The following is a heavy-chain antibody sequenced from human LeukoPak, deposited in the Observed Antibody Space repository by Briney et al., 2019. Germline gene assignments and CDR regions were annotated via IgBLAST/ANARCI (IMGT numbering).Heavy chain of an antibody. CDR2: IKPDGSKE. Sequence: GGALRLSCAASGFTLSSYWMTWVRQAPGKGLEWVAKIKPDGSKEHYADSVKGRFTISRDNAKNSLYLQMNSLRAEDTAVYCCARDARRGGVLDYWGQGTLVTVSS. J-gene: IGHJ4*02. CDR1: GFTLSSYW. D-gene: IGHD3-10*01. V-gene: IGHV3-7*01. CDR3: ARDARRGGVLDY.